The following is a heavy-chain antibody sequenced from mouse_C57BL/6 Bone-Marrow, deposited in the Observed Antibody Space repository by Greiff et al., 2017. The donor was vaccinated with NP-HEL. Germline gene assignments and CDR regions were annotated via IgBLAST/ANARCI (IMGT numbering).Heavy chain of an antibody. J-gene: IGHJ3*01. V-gene: IGHV1-80*01. CDR3: AGGAY. CDR1: GYEFSNYW. Sequence: VQLQQSGAELVKLGASVKISCKASGYEFSNYWLNWVKQRPGKGLEWIGQIYPGDGDTNYNGKFKDKATLTADKASRTAYMQLRRQTAEDAAVCFCAGGAYEGQGTRVTVSA. CDR2: IYPGDGDT.